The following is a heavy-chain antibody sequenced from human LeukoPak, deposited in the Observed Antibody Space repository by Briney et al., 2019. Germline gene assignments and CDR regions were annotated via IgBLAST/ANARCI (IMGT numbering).Heavy chain of an antibody. Sequence: SETLSLSCAVYGTSFSDYYWSWIRQPPGKGLEWIGEINHSGSTYYNPSLKSRVTISLDTSKNQFSLKVTSVTAADTAVYYCARGYYYDRTVVDYWGQGALVTVSS. J-gene: IGHJ4*02. CDR2: INHSGST. CDR3: ARGYYYDRTVVDY. CDR1: GTSFSDYY. D-gene: IGHD3-22*01. V-gene: IGHV4-34*01.